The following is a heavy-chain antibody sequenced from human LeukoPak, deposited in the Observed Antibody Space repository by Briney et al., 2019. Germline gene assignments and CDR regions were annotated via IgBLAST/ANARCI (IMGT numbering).Heavy chain of an antibody. D-gene: IGHD3-3*02. CDR1: GFTFSSYS. V-gene: IGHV3-21*01. CDR2: ISSSSSYI. Sequence: GGSLRLSCAASGFTFSSYSMNWVRQAPGKGLEWVSSISSSSSYIYYADSVKGRFTISRDNAKNSLYLQMNSLRAEDTAVYYCARISSPLYYYYMDVWGKGTTVTVSS. J-gene: IGHJ6*03. CDR3: ARISSPLYYYYMDV.